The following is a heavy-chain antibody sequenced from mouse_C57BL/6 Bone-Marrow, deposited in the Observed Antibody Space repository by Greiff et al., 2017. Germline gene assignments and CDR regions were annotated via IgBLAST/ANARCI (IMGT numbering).Heavy chain of an antibody. CDR1: GYSFTGYY. CDR3: ARENFDV. J-gene: IGHJ1*03. Sequence: VQLQQSGPELVKPGASVKISCKASGYSFTGYYMNWVKQSPEKSLEWIGEINPSTGGTTYNQKFKAKATLTVDKSSSTAYMQLKSLTSEDSAVYYCARENFDVWGKGTTVTGSS. CDR2: INPSTGGT. V-gene: IGHV1-42*01.